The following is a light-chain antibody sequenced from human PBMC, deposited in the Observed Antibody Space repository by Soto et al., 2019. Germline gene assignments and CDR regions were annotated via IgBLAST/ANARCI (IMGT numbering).Light chain of an antibody. CDR1: QRVSSNY. J-gene: IGKJ1*01. CDR3: QQYGNSPWT. Sequence: EIVLTQSPGTLSLSPGERATLSCRASQRVSSNYLAWYQQKPGQTPRLLIYGASSRATGIPDRFSGSGSGTDFSLTISRLEPEDFEVYYCQQYGNSPWTFGQGTKVEIK. CDR2: GAS. V-gene: IGKV3-20*01.